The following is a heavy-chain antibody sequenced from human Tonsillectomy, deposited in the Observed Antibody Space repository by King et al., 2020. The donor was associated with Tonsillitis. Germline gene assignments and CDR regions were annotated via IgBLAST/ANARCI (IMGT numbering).Heavy chain of an antibody. V-gene: IGHV3-23*04. CDR1: GFTFSSYV. CDR3: ATMYCGEYYYDSSRIYPDY. D-gene: IGHD3-22*01. Sequence: VQLVESGGGLVQPGGSLRLSCAASGFTFSSYVMSWVRQAPGKGLEWVSAISGSGGSTYNADSVKGRFTISRDNSKNTLYLQMNSLRAEDTALYYCATMYCGEYYYDSSRIYPDYWGQGTRVTVSS. CDR2: ISGSGGST. J-gene: IGHJ4*02.